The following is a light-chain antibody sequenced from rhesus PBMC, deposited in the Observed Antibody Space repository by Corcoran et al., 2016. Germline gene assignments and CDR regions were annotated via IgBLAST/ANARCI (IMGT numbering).Light chain of an antibody. CDR1: QVISNY. CDR3: HQHTSCPLT. Sequence: DIQMTQSPSSLSASVGDTVTITCRASQVISNYLAWSQQKPGKAPKPLIDYASNLESGVPSRFNGSGYGTDCTLIISRLQPEDFATYCCHQHTSCPLTFGRGTKVEIK. V-gene: IGKV1S16*01. CDR2: YAS. J-gene: IGKJ1*01.